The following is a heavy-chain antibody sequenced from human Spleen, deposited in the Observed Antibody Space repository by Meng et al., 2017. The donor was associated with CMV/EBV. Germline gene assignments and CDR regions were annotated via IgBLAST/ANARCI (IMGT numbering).Heavy chain of an antibody. CDR1: GYTFTNYD. V-gene: IGHV1-8*01. CDR3: ARGLSYYEILTGYYNWFDP. D-gene: IGHD3-9*01. J-gene: IGHJ5*02. Sequence: ASVKVSCKASGYTFTNYDINWVRQATGQGLEWMGWMNPNSGSTGYAQRFQGRVTMTRNTSISTAYMELSSLRSEDTAVYYCARGLSYYEILTGYYNWFDPWGQGTLVTV. CDR2: MNPNSGST.